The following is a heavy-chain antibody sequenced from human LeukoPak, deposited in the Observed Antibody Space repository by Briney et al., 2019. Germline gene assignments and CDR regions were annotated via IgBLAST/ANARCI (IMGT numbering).Heavy chain of an antibody. CDR2: MYYRGST. Sequence: SETLSLTCTVSGGSISSSSYYCGWIRQSPGKGLEWIGSMYYRGSTYYNPSLKSRVTLSVDTPKNQFSLKLSSVTAADTAVYYCARHGRDGYNYGPVVYYWGQGTLLTVSS. V-gene: IGHV4-39*01. D-gene: IGHD5-24*01. J-gene: IGHJ4*02. CDR3: ARHGRDGYNYGPVVYY. CDR1: GGSISSSSYY.